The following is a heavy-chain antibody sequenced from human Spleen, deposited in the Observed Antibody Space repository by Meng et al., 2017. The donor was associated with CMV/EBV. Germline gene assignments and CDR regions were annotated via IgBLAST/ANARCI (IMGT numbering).Heavy chain of an antibody. CDR3: TRAEILIGYEY. CDR2: INPNSGGT. J-gene: IGHJ4*02. Sequence: ASVKVSCKASGYTFTGYYMHWVRQAPGQGLEWMGWINPNSGGTNYAQKFQGRVTMTRDTSISTAYMELSRLRSDDTAVYFCTRAEILIGYEYWGKGTLVTVSS. V-gene: IGHV1-2*02. CDR1: GYTFTGYY. D-gene: IGHD3-9*01.